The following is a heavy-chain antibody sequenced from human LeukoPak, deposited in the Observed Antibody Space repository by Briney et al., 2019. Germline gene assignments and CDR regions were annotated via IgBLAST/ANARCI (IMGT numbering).Heavy chain of an antibody. D-gene: IGHD4-17*01. CDR1: GFTVSSNY. CDR2: IYSGGST. J-gene: IGHJ4*02. V-gene: IGHV3-66*02. Sequence: PGGSLRLSCAASGFTVSSNYMSWVRQAPGKGLEWVSVIYSGGSTYYADSVKGRFTISRDNSKNTLYLQMNSLRAEDTAVYYCAREKNYGEGGVFNYFDCWGQGTLVTVSS. CDR3: AREKNYGEGGVFNYFDC.